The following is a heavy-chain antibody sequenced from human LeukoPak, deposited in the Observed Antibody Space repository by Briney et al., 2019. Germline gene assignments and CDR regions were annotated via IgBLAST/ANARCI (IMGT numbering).Heavy chain of an antibody. J-gene: IGHJ6*03. V-gene: IGHV3-23*01. CDR3: AKAAGGDYTYYMDV. D-gene: IGHD4-17*01. CDR2: ISNSGGTT. Sequence: LPGGSLRLSCAASGFTFSSYAMSWVRQAPGKGLEWVSTISNSGGTTYYADSVKGRFTISRDNSKNTLYLQMNSLRAEDTAVYYCAKAAGGDYTYYMDVWGKGTTVTISS. CDR1: GFTFSSYA.